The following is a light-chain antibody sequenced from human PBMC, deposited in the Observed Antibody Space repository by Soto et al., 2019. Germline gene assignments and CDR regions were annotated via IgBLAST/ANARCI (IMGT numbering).Light chain of an antibody. J-gene: IGLJ1*01. Sequence: QSALTQPASVSGSPGQSITISCTGTSSDVGSYNLVSWYQQHPGKAPKLMIYEGSKRPSGISSRFSGSKSGNTDSLTISGLQAEDEADFYCCSYASSGTYVFGTGTKLTVL. CDR1: SSDVGSYNL. V-gene: IGLV2-23*01. CDR2: EGS. CDR3: CSYASSGTYV.